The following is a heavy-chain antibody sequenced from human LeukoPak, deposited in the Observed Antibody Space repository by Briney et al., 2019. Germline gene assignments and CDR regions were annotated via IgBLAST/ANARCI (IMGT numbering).Heavy chain of an antibody. D-gene: IGHD4-17*01. J-gene: IGHJ6*02. V-gene: IGHV1-2*02. CDR2: INPNSGDT. CDR1: GYTFTGYY. Sequence: ASVSVSCKASGYTFTGYYMHWVRQAPGQGLEWMGWINPNSGDTNYAQKFQGRVTMTRDTSISTAYMELSRLRSDDTAVYYCARGILASTVTTGTYYYYGMDVWGQGTTVTVSS. CDR3: ARGILASTVTTGTYYYYGMDV.